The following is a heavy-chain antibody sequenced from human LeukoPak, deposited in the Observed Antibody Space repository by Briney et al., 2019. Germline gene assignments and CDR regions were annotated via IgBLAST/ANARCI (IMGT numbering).Heavy chain of an antibody. CDR3: ATSLGSSWLAPFAYFQH. J-gene: IGHJ1*01. Sequence: GGSLRLSCAASGFTFSSYAMSWVRQAPGKGLEWVSAISGSGGSTYYADSVKGRFTISRDNSKNTLYLQMNSLRAEDTAVYYCATSLGSSWLAPFAYFQHWGQGTLVTVSS. CDR2: ISGSGGST. V-gene: IGHV3-23*01. D-gene: IGHD6-13*01. CDR1: GFTFSSYA.